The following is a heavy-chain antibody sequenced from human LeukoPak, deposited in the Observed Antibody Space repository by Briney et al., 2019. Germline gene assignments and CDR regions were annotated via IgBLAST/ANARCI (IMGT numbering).Heavy chain of an antibody. CDR3: ARGRKYYDFWSGYRPFDY. D-gene: IGHD3-3*01. Sequence: SETLSLTCAVYGGSFSGYYWSWIRLPPGKGLEWIGEINHSGSTNYNPSLKSRVTISVDTSKNQFSLKLSSVTAADTAVYYCARGRKYYDFWSGYRPFDYWGPGTLVTVSS. CDR1: GGSFSGYY. CDR2: INHSGST. V-gene: IGHV4-34*01. J-gene: IGHJ4*02.